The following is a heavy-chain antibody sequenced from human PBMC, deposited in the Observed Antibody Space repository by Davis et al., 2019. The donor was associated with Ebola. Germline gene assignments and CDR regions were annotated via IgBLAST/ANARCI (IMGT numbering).Heavy chain of an antibody. CDR1: GDSISSSNW. J-gene: IGHJ5*02. CDR3: ARGGRVVVTAMGWFDP. Sequence: MPSETLSLTCAVSGDSISSSNWWSWVRQPPGKGLEWIGEISQSGSTNYNPSLKSRVTISVDTSKNQFSLKLSSVTAADTAVYYCARGGRVVVTAMGWFDPWGQGTLVTVSS. D-gene: IGHD2-21*02. CDR2: ISQSGST. V-gene: IGHV4-4*02.